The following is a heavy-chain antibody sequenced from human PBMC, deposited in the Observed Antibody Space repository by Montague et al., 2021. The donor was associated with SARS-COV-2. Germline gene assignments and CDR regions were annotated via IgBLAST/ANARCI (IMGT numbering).Heavy chain of an antibody. Sequence: TLSLTCTVSGGSISSGGYYWSWTRQHPGKGLEWIGYIYYSGSTYYNPSLKSRVTISVDTSKNQFSLKLSSVTAADTAVYYCARVRGLTIFGVVGPFDSWGQGTLVTVSS. D-gene: IGHD3-3*01. J-gene: IGHJ5*01. CDR3: ARVRGLTIFGVVGPFDS. CDR1: GGSISSGGYY. V-gene: IGHV4-31*03. CDR2: IYYSGST.